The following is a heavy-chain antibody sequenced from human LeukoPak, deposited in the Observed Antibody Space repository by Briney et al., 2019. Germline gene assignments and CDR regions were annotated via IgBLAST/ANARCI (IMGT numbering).Heavy chain of an antibody. Sequence: SETLSLTCAVYGGSFSGYYWSWIRQPPGKGLEWIGEINHSGSTNYNPSLKSRVTISVDTSKNQFSLKLSSVTAADTAVYYCASEHSPYDSSGNNWFDPWGQGTLVTVSS. CDR1: GGSFSGYY. V-gene: IGHV4-34*01. D-gene: IGHD3-22*01. CDR2: INHSGST. CDR3: ASEHSPYDSSGNNWFDP. J-gene: IGHJ5*02.